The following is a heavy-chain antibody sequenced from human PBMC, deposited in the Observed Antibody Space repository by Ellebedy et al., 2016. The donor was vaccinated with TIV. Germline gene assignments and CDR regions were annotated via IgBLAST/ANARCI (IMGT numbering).Heavy chain of an antibody. V-gene: IGHV1-46*04. CDR3: ARARSSGWLHTPDY. D-gene: IGHD6-19*01. Sequence: AASVKVSCKASGYTFSSYFMHWVRQAPGQGVEWMGIINPSGGSTTYAQNLQGRVTMTRDTSTTTVYMELSSLRSEDTAVYYCARARSSGWLHTPDYWGQGTLVIVSS. CDR1: GYTFSSYF. CDR2: INPSGGST. J-gene: IGHJ4*02.